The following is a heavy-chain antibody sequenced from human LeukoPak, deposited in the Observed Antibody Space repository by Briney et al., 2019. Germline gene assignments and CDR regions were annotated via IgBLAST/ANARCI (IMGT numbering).Heavy chain of an antibody. J-gene: IGHJ5*02. V-gene: IGHV3-53*01. CDR1: GFTVSSNY. CDR2: IYSGGST. D-gene: IGHD6-13*01. CDR3: ARVVAAAGHYWFDP. Sequence: GGSLRLSCAASGFTVSSNYMSWVRQAPGKGLEWVSVIYSGGSTFFADSVKGRFTISRDNSKNTLYLQMNSLRAEDTAVYYCARVVAAAGHYWFDPWGQGTLVTVSS.